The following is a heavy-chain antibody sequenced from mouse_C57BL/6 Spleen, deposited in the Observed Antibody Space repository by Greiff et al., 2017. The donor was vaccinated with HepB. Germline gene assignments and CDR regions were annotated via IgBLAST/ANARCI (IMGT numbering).Heavy chain of an antibody. Sequence: QVQLQQPAAELVKPGASVKVSCKASGYTFTSYWTHWVKQRPGQGLEWIGRMHPSDSDTNYNQNFKGKATLTVDKSYSTAYMPLSSLTSEDSAVYYCAIRGVYGNDDFDYWGQGTTLTVSS. J-gene: IGHJ2*01. CDR2: MHPSDSDT. D-gene: IGHD2-2*01. CDR3: AIRGVYGNDDFDY. CDR1: GYTFTSYW. V-gene: IGHV1-74*01.